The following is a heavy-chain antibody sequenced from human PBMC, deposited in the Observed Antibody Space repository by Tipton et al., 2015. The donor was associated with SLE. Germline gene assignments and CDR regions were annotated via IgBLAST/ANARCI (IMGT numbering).Heavy chain of an antibody. CDR2: IWYDESIK. D-gene: IGHD3-16*01. Sequence: SLRLSCAASGFTFGIYWMHWVRQAPGKGLEWVAVIWYDESIKSYAESVKGRFTISRDNSKNTLFLQMNRLRAEDTAVYYCAKESLVGGSYGYGGIDVWGQGTMVTVSS. CDR1: GFTFGIYW. J-gene: IGHJ3*01. V-gene: IGHV3-33*06. CDR3: AKESLVGGSYGYGGIDV.